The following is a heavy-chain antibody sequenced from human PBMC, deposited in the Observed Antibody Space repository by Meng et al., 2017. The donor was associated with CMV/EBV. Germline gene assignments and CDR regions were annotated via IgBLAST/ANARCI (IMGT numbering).Heavy chain of an antibody. J-gene: IGHJ4*02. CDR2: IWYDGSVE. CDR3: AKAPYSGGFDS. CDR1: GFTFSKCG. V-gene: IGHV3-33*03. Sequence: GGSLRLSCTASGFTFSKCGMHWVRQAPGKGLEWVAVIWYDGSVEYYADNVKGRFTISRDNYRHMLYLQMNNLRAEDTAVYYCAKAPYSGGFDSWGQGTLVTVSS. D-gene: IGHD3-10*01.